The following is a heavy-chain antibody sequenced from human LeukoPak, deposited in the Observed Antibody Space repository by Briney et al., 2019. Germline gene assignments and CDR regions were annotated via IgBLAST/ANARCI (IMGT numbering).Heavy chain of an antibody. CDR1: EFSFIYYW. CDR2: IYPGVSDT. CDR3: ARRSADAFDI. J-gene: IGHJ3*02. V-gene: IGHV5-51*01. Sequence: AGESLKISCQASEFSFIYYWIVWVRQMPGKGLEWMGIIYPGVSDTRYSPSFQGRVTISADKSTSTAYLQWTSLKASDTAIYYCARRSADAFDIWGQGTMVTVSS.